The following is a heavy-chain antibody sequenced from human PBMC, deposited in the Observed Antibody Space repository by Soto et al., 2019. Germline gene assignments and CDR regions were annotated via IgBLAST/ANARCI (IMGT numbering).Heavy chain of an antibody. CDR2: INIGNGNT. CDR3: AREPLCGGKCYDIYFDP. CDR1: GYAFTYYP. J-gene: IGHJ5*02. V-gene: IGHV1-3*04. Sequence: QVQLVQSGAEVKKPGASVKISCKASGYAFTYYPIHWVRQAPGQRLEWVGWINIGNGNTEYSQKFQGRVTITTDTSASTAYMELRSLTSEDTAVYYCAREPLCGGKCYDIYFDPWGQGTLVTVSS. D-gene: IGHD3-9*01.